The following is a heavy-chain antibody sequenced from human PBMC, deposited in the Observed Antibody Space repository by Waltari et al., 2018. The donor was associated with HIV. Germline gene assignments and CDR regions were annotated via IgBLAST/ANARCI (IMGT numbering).Heavy chain of an antibody. CDR1: RMTFSRYD. CDR2: IWHDGSNQ. V-gene: IGHV3-33*01. D-gene: IGHD2-2*01. J-gene: IGHJ3*02. Sequence: QVQLVESGGGVVQPGRSLRLSCAASRMTFSRYDMHWVRQAPGKVCEWVAVIWHDGSNQYYVDSVKGRFTISRDNSRNTLYLQMNSLRVEDTAVYYCARSTYQQLRNGFGIWGQGTMVAVSS. CDR3: ARSTYQQLRNGFGI.